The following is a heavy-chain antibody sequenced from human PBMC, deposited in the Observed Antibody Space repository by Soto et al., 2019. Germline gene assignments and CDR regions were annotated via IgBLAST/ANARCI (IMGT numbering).Heavy chain of an antibody. V-gene: IGHV3-64D*08. CDR3: VKNLVVGPTTDYYFFDS. CDR2: ISTNGGGT. Sequence: PGGSLRLSCSASGFAFSSYAFHWVRQAPGKGLECLSGISTNGGGTYYADSVKGRFTISRDNSKNTLYLQLSSLRPEDTAVYYCVKNLVVGPTTDYYFFDSWGQGTLVTVSS. J-gene: IGHJ4*02. D-gene: IGHD1-26*01. CDR1: GFAFSSYA.